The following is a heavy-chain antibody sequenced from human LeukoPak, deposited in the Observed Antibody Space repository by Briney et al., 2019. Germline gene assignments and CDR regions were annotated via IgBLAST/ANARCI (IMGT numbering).Heavy chain of an antibody. CDR1: GFTFSSYA. D-gene: IGHD5-24*01. CDR3: ARGDRDGYNYLFDR. CDR2: ISSGSVTI. Sequence: GGSLRLSCAASGFTFSSYAMNWVRQALGKGLEWVSYISSGSVTIYYADSMKGRFTISRDNGENSLYLQMNSLKDEDTAVYYCARGDRDGYNYLFDRWGQGTLVTVSS. J-gene: IGHJ1*01. V-gene: IGHV3-48*02.